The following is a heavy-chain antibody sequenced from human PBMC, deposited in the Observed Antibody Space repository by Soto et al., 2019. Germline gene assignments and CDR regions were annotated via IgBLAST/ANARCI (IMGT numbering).Heavy chain of an antibody. CDR3: ARVLTYYYDSSGYYGAYYYYYGMDV. Sequence: VGSLRLSCAASGFTFSSYAMHWVRQAPGKGLEWVAVISYDGSNKYYADSVKGRFTISRDNSKNTLYLQMNSLRAEDTAVYYCARVLTYYYDSSGYYGAYYYYYGMDVWGQGTTVTVSS. J-gene: IGHJ6*02. CDR2: ISYDGSNK. CDR1: GFTFSSYA. D-gene: IGHD3-22*01. V-gene: IGHV3-30-3*01.